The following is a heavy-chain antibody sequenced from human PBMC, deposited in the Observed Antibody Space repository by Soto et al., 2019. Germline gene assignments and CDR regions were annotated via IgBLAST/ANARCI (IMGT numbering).Heavy chain of an antibody. CDR1: GFTFSSYG. Sequence: PGGSLRLSCAASGFTFSSYGMHWVRQAPGKGLEWVAVISYDGSNKYYADSVKGRFTISRDNSKNTLYLQMNSLRAEDTAVYYCAKAPNYSNYIFDYWGQGTLVTVSS. D-gene: IGHD4-4*01. J-gene: IGHJ4*02. CDR2: ISYDGSNK. CDR3: AKAPNYSNYIFDY. V-gene: IGHV3-30*18.